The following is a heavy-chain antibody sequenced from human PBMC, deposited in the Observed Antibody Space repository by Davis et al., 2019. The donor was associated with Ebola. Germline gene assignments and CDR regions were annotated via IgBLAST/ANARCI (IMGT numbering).Heavy chain of an antibody. V-gene: IGHV4-59*01. CDR1: GGSFSGYY. CDR3: ARGRYYYYGMDV. Sequence: GSLRLSCAVYGGSFSGYYWSWIRQPPGKGLEWIGYIYYSGSTNYNPSLKSRVTISVDTSKNQFSLKLSSVTAADTAVYYCARGRYYYYGMDVWGQGTTVTVSS. J-gene: IGHJ6*02. CDR2: IYYSGST.